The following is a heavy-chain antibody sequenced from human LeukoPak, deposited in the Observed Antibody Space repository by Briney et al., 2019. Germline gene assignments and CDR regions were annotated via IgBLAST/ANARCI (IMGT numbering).Heavy chain of an antibody. CDR1: RFTFSSYT. D-gene: IGHD3-10*01. J-gene: IGHJ6*03. CDR3: AKDSITMVRGVPNYYYYYYMDV. V-gene: IGHV3-23*01. CDR2: ISGSGDTT. Sequence: GGSLRLSCAASRFTFSSYTMSWVRQAPGKGLEWVSAISGSGDTTYYADSVKGRFTISRDNSKNTLYLQMNSLRAEDTAVYYCAKDSITMVRGVPNYYYYYYMDVWGKGTTVTISS.